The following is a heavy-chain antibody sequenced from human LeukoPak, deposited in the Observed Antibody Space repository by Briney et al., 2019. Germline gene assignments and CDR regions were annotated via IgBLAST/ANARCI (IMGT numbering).Heavy chain of an antibody. J-gene: IGHJ2*01. Sequence: SETLSLTCTVSGVSIRSYYWSWIRQPPGKGLEWIAYIYYSGSTNYNPSLKSRVTISVDTSKNQFSLKLSSVTAADTAVYYCARVYYSNSYDYWYFDLWGRGTLVTVSS. CDR2: IYYSGST. V-gene: IGHV4-59*01. CDR1: GVSIRSYY. CDR3: ARVYYSNSYDYWYFDL. D-gene: IGHD6-13*01.